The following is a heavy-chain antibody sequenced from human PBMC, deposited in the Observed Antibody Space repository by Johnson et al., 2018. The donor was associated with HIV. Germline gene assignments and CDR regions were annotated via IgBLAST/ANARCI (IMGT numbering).Heavy chain of an antibody. D-gene: IGHD3-22*01. CDR1: GFSVSYNY. J-gene: IGHJ3*01. CDR3: ARGVAMIVF. CDR2: IGTAGDT. V-gene: IGHV3-13*01. Sequence: VQLVESGGGFVQPGRSLRLSCAVSGFSVSYNYMSWVRQAPGKGLEWVSAIGTAGDTYYPGSVKGRFTISRDNGKNSLYLQMNSLRAEDTAVYYCARGVAMIVFWGQGTMVTVSS.